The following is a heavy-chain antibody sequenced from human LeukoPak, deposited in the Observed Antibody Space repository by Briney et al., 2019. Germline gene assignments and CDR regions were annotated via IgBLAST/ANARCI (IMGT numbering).Heavy chain of an antibody. Sequence: GGSLRLSCAASGFTFSSYWMHWVRQAPGKGLVWVSRINSDGSSTSYADSVRGRFSISRDNAKNSLYLQMNSLRAEDTAVYYCARVLGSSHQSALFYYYYMDVWGKGTTVTVSS. D-gene: IGHD6-13*01. CDR3: ARVLGSSHQSALFYYYYMDV. J-gene: IGHJ6*03. CDR1: GFTFSSYW. CDR2: INSDGSST. V-gene: IGHV3-74*01.